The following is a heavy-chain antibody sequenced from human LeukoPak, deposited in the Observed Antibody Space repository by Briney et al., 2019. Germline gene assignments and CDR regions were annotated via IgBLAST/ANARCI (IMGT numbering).Heavy chain of an antibody. CDR2: IYHSGST. CDR1: GYSIGSGYY. Sequence: SETLSLTCTVSGYSIGSGYYWGWIRQPPGKGLEWIGSIYHSGSTYYNPSLKSRVTISVDTSKNQFSLKLSSVTAADTAVYYCARYYTSGSFDYWGQGTLVTVSS. V-gene: IGHV4-38-2*02. J-gene: IGHJ4*02. D-gene: IGHD3-10*01. CDR3: ARYYTSGSFDY.